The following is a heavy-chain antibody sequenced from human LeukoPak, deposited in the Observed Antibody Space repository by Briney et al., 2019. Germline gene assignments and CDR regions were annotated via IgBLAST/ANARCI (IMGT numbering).Heavy chain of an antibody. D-gene: IGHD1-20*01. CDR3: AKDPRDYNWNPGFDY. J-gene: IGHJ4*02. V-gene: IGHV3-23*01. Sequence: GGSLRLSCAASGFTFSSYAMSWVHQAPGKGLEWVSAISGSGGSTYYADSVKGRFTISRDNSKNTLYLQMNSLRAEDTAVYYCAKDPRDYNWNPGFDYWGQGTLVTVSS. CDR2: ISGSGGST. CDR1: GFTFSSYA.